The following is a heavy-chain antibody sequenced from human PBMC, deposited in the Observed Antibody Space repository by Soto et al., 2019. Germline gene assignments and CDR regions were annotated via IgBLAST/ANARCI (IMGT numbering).Heavy chain of an antibody. Sequence: PSETLSLTCTVSGDSIGTRSNYWAWIRQPPGKGLEWIGSIYYTGGTYYNPSLKSRVTLFLDTSKNQFSLNLNSVTAADTAVYYCAREGPPIRAHNPPEYFQHWGQGTPVTVSS. J-gene: IGHJ1*01. V-gene: IGHV4-39*02. CDR3: AREGPPIRAHNPPEYFQH. CDR1: GDSIGTRSNY. CDR2: IYYTGGT.